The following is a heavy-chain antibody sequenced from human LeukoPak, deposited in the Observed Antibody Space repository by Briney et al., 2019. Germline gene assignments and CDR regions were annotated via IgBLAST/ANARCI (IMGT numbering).Heavy chain of an antibody. Sequence: NPSETLSLTCTVSGGSISSYYWSWIRQPPGKGLEWIGYIYYSGSTNYNPSLKSRVTISVDTSKNQFSLKLSSVTAADTAVYYCARVSLRLGEFDYWGQGTLVTVSS. D-gene: IGHD3-16*01. CDR2: IYYSGST. V-gene: IGHV4-59*01. J-gene: IGHJ4*02. CDR1: GGSISSYY. CDR3: ARVSLRLGEFDY.